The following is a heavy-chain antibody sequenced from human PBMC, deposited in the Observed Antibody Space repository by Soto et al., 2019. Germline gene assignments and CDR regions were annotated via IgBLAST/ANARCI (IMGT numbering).Heavy chain of an antibody. J-gene: IGHJ4*02. Sequence: GASVKVSCKASGYTFTSYYMHWVRQAPGQGLEWMGIINPSGGSTSYAQKFQGRVTISIDTSKNQFSLQLSSVTAADTAVYFCARYPRLDCWGQGTLVTVSS. V-gene: IGHV1-46*01. CDR1: GYTFTSYY. CDR2: INPSGGST. CDR3: ARYPRLDC.